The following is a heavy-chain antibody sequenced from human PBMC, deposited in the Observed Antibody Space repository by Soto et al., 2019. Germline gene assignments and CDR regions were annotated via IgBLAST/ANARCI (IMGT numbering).Heavy chain of an antibody. J-gene: IGHJ4*02. V-gene: IGHV4-59*01. D-gene: IGHD1-26*01. CDR1: GGSIGVYY. Sequence: PSGTLALTCTISGGSIGVYYWSWIRQPPGPALEWIGYIYDSGSPYYNPSLRSRVIISADTSKNQISLKLTSATAADTAVYYCARGVGSSPPRYWGRGTLVTVSS. CDR3: ARGVGSSPPRY. CDR2: IYDSGSP.